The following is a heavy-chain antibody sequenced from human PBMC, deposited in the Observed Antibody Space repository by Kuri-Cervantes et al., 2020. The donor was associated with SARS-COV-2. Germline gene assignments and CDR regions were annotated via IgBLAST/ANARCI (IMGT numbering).Heavy chain of an antibody. CDR2: ISGSGDST. J-gene: IGHJ3*02. Sequence: GGSLRLSCAASGFTFGIYAMSWVRQAPGKGLEWVSVISGSGDSTYYADSVKGRFTISRDNSKNTLYLQMNSLRAADTAIYYCAKDVSVTSRGDAFDIWGQGQGSPSPQ. CDR1: GFTFGIYA. D-gene: IGHD4-17*01. CDR3: AKDVSVTSRGDAFDI. V-gene: IGHV3-23*01.